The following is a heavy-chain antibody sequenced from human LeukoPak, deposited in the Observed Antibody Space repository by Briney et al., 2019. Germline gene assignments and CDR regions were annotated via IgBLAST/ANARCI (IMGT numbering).Heavy chain of an antibody. D-gene: IGHD3-10*01. CDR2: INWNGGST. J-gene: IGHJ4*02. Sequence: GGSLRLSCAASGFTFDDYGMSWVRQVPGKGLEWVSNINWNGGSTGYADSVKGRFTISRDNSKNTLYLQMNSLRAEDTAVYYCAKPVYGSGSYYPYYFDYWGQGTLVTVSS. CDR1: GFTFDDYG. V-gene: IGHV3-20*04. CDR3: AKPVYGSGSYYPYYFDY.